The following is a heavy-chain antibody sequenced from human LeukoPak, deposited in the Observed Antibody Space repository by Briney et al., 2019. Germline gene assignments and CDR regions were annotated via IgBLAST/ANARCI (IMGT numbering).Heavy chain of an antibody. CDR1: GYTFTSYG. V-gene: IGHV1-69*13. Sequence: GASVKVSCKASGYTFTSYGISWVRQAPGQGLEWMGGIIPIFGTANYAQKFQGRVTITADESTSTAYMELSSLRSEDTAVYYCAREEDCSGGSCYSSFDYWGQGTLVTVSS. D-gene: IGHD2-15*01. J-gene: IGHJ4*02. CDR3: AREEDCSGGSCYSSFDY. CDR2: IIPIFGTA.